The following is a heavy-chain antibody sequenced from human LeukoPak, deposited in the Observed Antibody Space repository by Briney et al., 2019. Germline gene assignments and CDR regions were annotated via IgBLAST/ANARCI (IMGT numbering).Heavy chain of an antibody. CDR1: GYTFSNYW. D-gene: IGHD3-22*01. J-gene: IGHJ4*02. V-gene: IGHV5-51*01. CDR3: AGRPFFLDRSGNYLMDY. CDR2: IYPGDSDT. Sequence: GESLNISGQASGYTFSNYWIGGVRQMPGKGLEWMGIIYPGDSDTRYSPSFQGQVTISADTSKSTAYLQWSSLRASDTAMYYCAGRPFFLDRSGNYLMDYWGPGTVVTVS.